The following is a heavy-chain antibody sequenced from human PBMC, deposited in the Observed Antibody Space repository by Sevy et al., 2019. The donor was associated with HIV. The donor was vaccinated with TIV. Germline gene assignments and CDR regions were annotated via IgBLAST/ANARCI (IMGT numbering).Heavy chain of an antibody. V-gene: IGHV1-8*01. CDR3: VFFGSSWSY. J-gene: IGHJ4*02. CDR2: MNPNSGNT. CDR1: GYTFSDYD. D-gene: IGHD6-13*01. Sequence: ASVKVSCKTSGYTFSDYDINWVRQAAGQGLEWRGWMNPNSGNTGYAEKFQGRGAMTRNTSISTAYMELSSLRSEDTAVYYCVFFGSSWSYWGQGTLVTVSS.